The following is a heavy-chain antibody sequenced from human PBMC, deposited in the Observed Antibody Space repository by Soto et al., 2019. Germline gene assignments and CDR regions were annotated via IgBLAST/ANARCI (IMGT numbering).Heavy chain of an antibody. Sequence: QVQLVESGGGVVQPGRSLRLSCAASGFTLSSYGMHWVRHAPGKGLEWVAVISYDGSNQYYADSVKGRFTISRDNSKNTLYLQMKGLRSDDTAVYYCAKDNPVPGSDSGDGVDYWGQGTLVTVSS. CDR2: ISYDGSNQ. D-gene: IGHD1-26*01. J-gene: IGHJ4*02. V-gene: IGHV3-30*18. CDR1: GFTLSSYG. CDR3: AKDNPVPGSDSGDGVDY.